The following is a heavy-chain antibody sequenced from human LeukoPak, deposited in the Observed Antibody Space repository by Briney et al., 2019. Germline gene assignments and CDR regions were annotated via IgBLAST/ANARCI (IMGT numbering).Heavy chain of an antibody. CDR3: ARVGSGSYYKGGYYFDY. CDR1: GYTFTSYG. V-gene: IGHV1-18*01. Sequence: GASVKLSCKASGYTFTSYGINWVRQAPGQGLEWRGWFRAYNGNTNYAQKLQGRVTMTTDTSTNTAYMKLSSLRSDDTAVYYCARVGSGSYYKGGYYFDYWGQGTLVTVSS. D-gene: IGHD3-10*01. CDR2: FRAYNGNT. J-gene: IGHJ4*02.